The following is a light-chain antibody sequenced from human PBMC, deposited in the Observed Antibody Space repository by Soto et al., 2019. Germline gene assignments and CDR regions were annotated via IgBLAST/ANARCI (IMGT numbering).Light chain of an antibody. CDR1: QSVSSSY. CDR2: GAS. J-gene: IGKJ1*01. V-gene: IGKV3-20*01. Sequence: EIVLTQSPGTLSFSPGERATLSCRASQSVSSSYLAWYQQKPGQAPRLLIYGASSRATGIPDRFSGSGSGTDFTLTISRLEPEDFAVYYCQQYGSSPRTFGQGTNVDIK. CDR3: QQYGSSPRT.